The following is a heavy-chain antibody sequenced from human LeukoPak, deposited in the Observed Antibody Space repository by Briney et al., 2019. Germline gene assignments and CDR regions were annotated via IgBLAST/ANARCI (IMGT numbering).Heavy chain of an antibody. Sequence: ASVKVSCKASGYTFTDYYIHWVRQAPGQGLECVGWINPNSGGTNYAQKFQGRVTMTRDTSISTAYMELSSLRSEDTAVYYCARDQGLYYYDSSGYLDYWGQGTLVTVSS. V-gene: IGHV1-2*02. J-gene: IGHJ4*02. CDR2: INPNSGGT. CDR3: ARDQGLYYYDSSGYLDY. D-gene: IGHD3-22*01. CDR1: GYTFTDYY.